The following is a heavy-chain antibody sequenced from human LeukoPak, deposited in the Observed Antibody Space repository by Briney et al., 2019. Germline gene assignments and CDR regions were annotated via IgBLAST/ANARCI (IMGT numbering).Heavy chain of an antibody. J-gene: IGHJ4*02. Sequence: PGGSLRLSCAASGFTFIAYSMNWVRQAPGKGMELVAYISGSSSTIYYADSVKGRYTISRDNAKNSVYLQMNSLRDEDTAVYYCARSFDFWGQGTLVTVSS. CDR2: ISGSSSTI. CDR1: GFTFIAYS. V-gene: IGHV3-48*02. CDR3: ARSFDF.